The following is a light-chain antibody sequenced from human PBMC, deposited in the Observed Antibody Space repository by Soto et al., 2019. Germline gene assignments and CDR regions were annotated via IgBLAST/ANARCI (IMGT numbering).Light chain of an antibody. V-gene: IGKV3-11*01. Sequence: EIVLTQSPATLSLSPGDGATLSCRASQSVAKYLVWYQQKPGQSPRLLIYETSERASGVPARFSGSGSGTDFTLTISSVQAEDVAVYYCQQFYNTPPYTFGQGTRLEIK. CDR3: QQFYNTPPYT. CDR1: QSVAKY. J-gene: IGKJ2*01. CDR2: ETS.